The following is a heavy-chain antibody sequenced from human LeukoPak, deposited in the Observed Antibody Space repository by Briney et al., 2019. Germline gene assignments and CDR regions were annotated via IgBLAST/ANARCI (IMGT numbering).Heavy chain of an antibody. D-gene: IGHD6-6*01. V-gene: IGHV1-46*01. CDR3: ARLYSSSWGIDY. J-gene: IGHJ4*02. Sequence: GASVKVSCKASGYTFTSYYMHWVRQAPGQGLEWMGIINPSGGSTSYAQKFQGRVTMTRDMSTGTVYMELSSLRSEDTAVYYCARLYSSSWGIDYWGQGTLVTVSS. CDR1: GYTFTSYY. CDR2: INPSGGST.